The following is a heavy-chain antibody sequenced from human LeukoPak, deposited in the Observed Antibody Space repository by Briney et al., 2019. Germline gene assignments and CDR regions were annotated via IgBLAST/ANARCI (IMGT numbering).Heavy chain of an antibody. Sequence: PGGSLRLSCAASGFSFRIYNMNWVRQAPGKGLEWVSYISSSSSTIYYADSVKGRFTISRDNAKNSLYLQMNSLRAEDTAVYYCAREPEGNYPPWGQGTLVTVSS. CDR3: AREPEGNYPP. D-gene: IGHD1-7*01. CDR2: ISSSSSTI. CDR1: GFSFRIYN. V-gene: IGHV3-48*04. J-gene: IGHJ5*02.